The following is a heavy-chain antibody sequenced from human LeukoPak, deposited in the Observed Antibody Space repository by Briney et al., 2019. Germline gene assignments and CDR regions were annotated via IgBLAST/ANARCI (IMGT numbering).Heavy chain of an antibody. J-gene: IGHJ3*02. CDR3: ARGDAFDI. V-gene: IGHV4-34*01. CDR2: INHSGST. CDR1: GGSFSGYY. Sequence: SETLSLTCAVYGGSFSGYYWSWLSQPPGKGLEWIGEINHSGSTNYNPSLKSRVTISVDTSKNQFSLKLSSVTAADTAVYYCARGDAFDIWGQGTMVTVSS.